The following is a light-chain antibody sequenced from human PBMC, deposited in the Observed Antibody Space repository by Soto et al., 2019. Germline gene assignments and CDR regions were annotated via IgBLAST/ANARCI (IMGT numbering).Light chain of an antibody. J-gene: IGKJ1*01. CDR3: QNYNQYSRT. CDR1: QGIDTS. Sequence: ILLTQSPSSLSASVGDRVTITCRASQGIDTSLAWYQQKPGKAPKLLIYAASNFQSGVPSRFSGSGFGTEFTLTISSLQPDNSATYYCQNYNQYSRTFGQGTKVDIK. V-gene: IGKV1-9*01. CDR2: AAS.